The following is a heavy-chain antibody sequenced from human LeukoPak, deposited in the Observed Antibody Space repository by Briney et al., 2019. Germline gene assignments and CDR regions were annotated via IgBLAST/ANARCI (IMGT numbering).Heavy chain of an antibody. CDR1: GYSFTSYW. CDR2: IYPGDSDT. CDR3: ARMAYYYGSGSYYDP. J-gene: IGHJ5*02. D-gene: IGHD3-10*01. V-gene: IGHV5-51*01. Sequence: GESLQISCKGSGYSFTSYWIGWVRQVPGKGLEWMGIIYPGDSDTRYSPSFQGQVTISADKSISTAYLQWSSLKASDTAMYYCARMAYYYGSGSYYDPWGQGTLVTVSS.